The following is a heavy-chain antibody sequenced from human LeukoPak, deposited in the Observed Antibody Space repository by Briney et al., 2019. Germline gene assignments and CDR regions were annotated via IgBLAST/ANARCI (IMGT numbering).Heavy chain of an antibody. CDR3: SKDKTPEGSMIVGVAAFDI. V-gene: IGHV3-30*18. CDR2: LSYDGTIT. Sequence: PGGSLRLSCAASGFTFSDYGMHWVRQAPGKGPEWVAFLSYDGTITYSAESMKGRITIARDNSKNMLFLQMNSLRAEDTAVYYCSKDKTPEGSMIVGVAAFDIWGQGTMVTVS. J-gene: IGHJ3*02. CDR1: GFTFSDYG. D-gene: IGHD3-22*01.